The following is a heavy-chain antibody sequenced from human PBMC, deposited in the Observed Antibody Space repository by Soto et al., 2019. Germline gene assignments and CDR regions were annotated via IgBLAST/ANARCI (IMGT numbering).Heavy chain of an antibody. Sequence: QVQLVQSGAEVKKPGSSVKVSCKASGGTFSSYAISWVRQAPGQGLEWMGGIIPIFGTANYAQKFQGRVTITADEATNTAYMELSSLRSEDTAVYYCAREVAVTTDRYYYYGMDVWGQGTTVTVSS. CDR1: GGTFSSYA. V-gene: IGHV1-69*01. D-gene: IGHD4-17*01. J-gene: IGHJ6*02. CDR2: IIPIFGTA. CDR3: AREVAVTTDRYYYYGMDV.